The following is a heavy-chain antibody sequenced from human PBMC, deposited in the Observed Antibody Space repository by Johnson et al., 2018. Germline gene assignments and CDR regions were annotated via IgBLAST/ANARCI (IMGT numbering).Heavy chain of an antibody. V-gene: IGHV3-66*02. CDR1: GFTVSSNY. D-gene: IGHD4-23*01. J-gene: IGHJ1*01. CDR3: GGGPATVVTPEYFQH. CDR2: IYSGGST. Sequence: VQLVQSGGGLVQPGGSLRLSCAASGFTVSSNYMSWVRQAPGKGLEWVSVIYSGGSTYYADSVKGRFNSSRDNSKHTRYLQVNSLRAEDTAVYYCGGGPATVVTPEYFQHWGQGILVTVAS.